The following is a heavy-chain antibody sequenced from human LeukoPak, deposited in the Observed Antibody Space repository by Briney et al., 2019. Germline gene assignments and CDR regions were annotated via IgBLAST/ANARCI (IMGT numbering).Heavy chain of an antibody. CDR1: GYSFTSYW. CDR2: IYPGDSDT. Sequence: GESLEISFKGSGYSFTSYWIGWVRPMPGKGVEWMGIIYPGDSDTRYSPSFQGQVTISADKSISTAYLQWSSLKASDTAMYYCARGGPVVTHYFDYWGQGTLVTGSS. CDR3: ARGGPVVTHYFDY. D-gene: IGHD4-23*01. V-gene: IGHV5-51*01. J-gene: IGHJ4*02.